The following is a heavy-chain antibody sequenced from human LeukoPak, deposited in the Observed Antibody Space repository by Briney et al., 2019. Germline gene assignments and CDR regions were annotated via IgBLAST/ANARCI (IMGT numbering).Heavy chain of an antibody. V-gene: IGHV1-2*07. Sequence: ASVKVSCKASGYTFTGYYTHWVRQAPGQGLEWMGWINPKNGGANYAPRFRGRVTMTRDRSTSTVYMELTRLTSDDTAVYYCARASFWESPVNWFDPWGQGTLVTVSS. CDR2: INPKNGGA. CDR1: GYTFTGYY. D-gene: IGHD3-16*01. CDR3: ARASFWESPVNWFDP. J-gene: IGHJ5*02.